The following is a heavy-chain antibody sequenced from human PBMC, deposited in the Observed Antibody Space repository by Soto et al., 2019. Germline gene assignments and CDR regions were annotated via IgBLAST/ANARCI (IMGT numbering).Heavy chain of an antibody. CDR3: GRDLNWGQVDY. CDR2: LNGDGTTT. CDR1: GFTFNNYW. D-gene: IGHD3-16*01. V-gene: IGHV3-74*01. Sequence: EVQLVESGGGLVQPGGSLRLSCAASGFTFNNYWMHWVRQAPGEGLVWVSRLNGDGTTTNYADSVKGRFTISRDNAKNILYLKVNSLRAGDTAVYYCGRDLNWGQVDYWGQGTLVTVSS. J-gene: IGHJ4*02.